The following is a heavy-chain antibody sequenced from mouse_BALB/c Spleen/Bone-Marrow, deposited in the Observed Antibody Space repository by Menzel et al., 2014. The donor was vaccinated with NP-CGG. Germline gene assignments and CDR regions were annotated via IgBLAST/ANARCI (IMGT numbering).Heavy chain of an antibody. CDR2: IYPGDGDT. CDR3: ASPYGNYDAMDY. D-gene: IGHD2-1*01. CDR1: GYVFSTYW. V-gene: IGHV1-80*01. J-gene: IGHJ4*01. Sequence: QVQLQQSGAELVRPGSSVKISCKSSGYVFSTYWINWVKQRPGQGLEWIGQIYPGDGDTDFNGKFKDKATLTADKSSNTAYMQLSSLTSEDSAVYFCASPYGNYDAMDYWGQGTSVTVSS.